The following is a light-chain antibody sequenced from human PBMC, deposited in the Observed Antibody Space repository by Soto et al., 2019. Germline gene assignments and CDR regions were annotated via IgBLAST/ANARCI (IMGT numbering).Light chain of an antibody. CDR3: QQYGNRPYT. V-gene: IGKV3-20*01. Sequence: ETVLTQSPDILSLSPGERATLSCRASQSVSSNYLAWYQRKPGQAPRLLIYGASSRATGIPDRFSGSGSGTDFTLTVSRLEPEDFAVYYCQQYGNRPYTFGQGTNLEIK. CDR2: GAS. CDR1: QSVSSNY. J-gene: IGKJ2*01.